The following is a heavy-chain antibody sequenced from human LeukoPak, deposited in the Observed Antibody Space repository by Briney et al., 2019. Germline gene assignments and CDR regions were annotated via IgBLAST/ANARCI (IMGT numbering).Heavy chain of an antibody. CDR3: ARDQITMVRGVITYYFDY. CDR2: IYYSGST. D-gene: IGHD3-10*01. J-gene: IGHJ4*02. Sequence: SQTLSLTCTVSGGSISSGDYYWSWIRQPPGKGLEWNGYIYYSGSTYYNPSLKSRVTISVDTSKNQFSLKLSSVTAADTAVYYCARDQITMVRGVITYYFDYWGQGTLVTVSS. V-gene: IGHV4-30-4*01. CDR1: GGSISSGDYY.